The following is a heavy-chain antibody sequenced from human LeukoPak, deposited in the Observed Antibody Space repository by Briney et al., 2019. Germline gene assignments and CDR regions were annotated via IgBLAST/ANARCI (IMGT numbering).Heavy chain of an antibody. CDR3: ARGRWLQPWGYFDY. D-gene: IGHD5-24*01. V-gene: IGHV1-69*05. CDR2: IIPIFGTA. J-gene: IGHJ4*02. Sequence: GASVKVSCKASGGTFSSYAISWVRQAPGQGLERMGGIIPIFGTANYAQKFQGRVTITTDESTSTAYMELSSLRSEDTAVYYCARGRWLQPWGYFDYWGQGTLVTVSS. CDR1: GGTFSSYA.